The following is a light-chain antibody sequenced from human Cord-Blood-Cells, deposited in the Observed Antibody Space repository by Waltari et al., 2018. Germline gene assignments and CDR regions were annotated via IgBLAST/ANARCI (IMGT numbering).Light chain of an antibody. CDR2: GKN. Sequence: SSELTQDPAVSVALGQTVRITCQGDSLRSYYASGYQKKPGQAPVLVIYGKNNRPSGIPDRFSGSSSGNTASLTITGAQAEDEADYYCNSRDSSGNHWVFGGGTKLTVL. J-gene: IGLJ3*02. CDR1: SLRSYY. V-gene: IGLV3-19*01. CDR3: NSRDSSGNHWV.